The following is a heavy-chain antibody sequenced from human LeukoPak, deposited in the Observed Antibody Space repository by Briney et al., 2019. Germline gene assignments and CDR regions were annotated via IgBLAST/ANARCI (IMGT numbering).Heavy chain of an antibody. CDR3: ARGYSYGRNYYYYYLHV. CDR1: GGSFSGYY. J-gene: IGHJ6*03. V-gene: IGHV4-34*01. CDR2: INHSGST. D-gene: IGHD5-18*01. Sequence: PSETLSLTCAVYGGSFSGYYWSWIRQPPGKGLEWIGEINHSGSTNYNPSLKSRVTISVDTSKNQFSLKLSSVTAADTGVYYCARGYSYGRNYYYYYLHVWGKGTTVTVSS.